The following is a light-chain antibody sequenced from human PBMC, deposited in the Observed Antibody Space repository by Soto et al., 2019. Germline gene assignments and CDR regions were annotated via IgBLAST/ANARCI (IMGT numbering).Light chain of an antibody. V-gene: IGLV1-40*01. Sequence: QSVLTQPPSVSGAPGQRVTISCTGSGSNIGAGYDVHWYQQLPGTAPKLLIYANINRPSGVPDRFSGSKSGTSASPAITGLQAEDEADYYCQSYDSSLSGSGVFGTGTKVTVL. CDR3: QSYDSSLSGSGV. J-gene: IGLJ1*01. CDR1: GSNIGAGYD. CDR2: ANI.